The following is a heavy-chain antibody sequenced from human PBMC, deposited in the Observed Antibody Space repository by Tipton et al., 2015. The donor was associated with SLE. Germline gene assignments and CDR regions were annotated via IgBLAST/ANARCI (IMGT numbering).Heavy chain of an antibody. D-gene: IGHD1-1*01. CDR2: IYYSGST. J-gene: IGHJ4*02. CDR3: ARHVPSYWNPALYYYFDY. V-gene: IGHV4-39*01. Sequence: GLVKPSETLSLTCTVSGDSISSSGYYWGWIRQPPGKGLEWIGSIYYSGSTYYNPSLQSRVTTSLDTSKNQFSLKLSSVTAADTAVYYCARHVPSYWNPALYYYFDYWGQGILVTVSS. CDR1: GDSISSSGYY.